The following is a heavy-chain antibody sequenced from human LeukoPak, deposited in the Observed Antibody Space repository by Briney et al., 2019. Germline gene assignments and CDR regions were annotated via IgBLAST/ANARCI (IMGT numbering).Heavy chain of an antibody. V-gene: IGHV2-5*01. Sequence: SGPTLVKPTQTLTLTCISSGFSLHTSGVGVGWIRQPPGKALEWLAVIYWNDDKRYSPSLKSRLTITKDTSKNQVVLTMTNMDPVDTATYYCARHQWFLWGQGMLVTVSS. J-gene: IGHJ4*02. CDR3: ARHQWFL. D-gene: IGHD2-8*01. CDR2: IYWNDDK. CDR1: GFSLHTSGVG.